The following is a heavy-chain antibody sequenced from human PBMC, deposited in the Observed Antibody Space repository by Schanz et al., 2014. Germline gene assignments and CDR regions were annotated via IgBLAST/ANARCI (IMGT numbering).Heavy chain of an antibody. J-gene: IGHJ6*04. V-gene: IGHV3-48*01. CDR1: GFTFSSYT. CDR3: ARDLSSLIQGDV. CDR2: ISGSSSTK. Sequence: EVQLLESGGGLVRPGGSLRLSCAASGFTFSSYTMNWVRQAPGKGLEWVSYISGSSSTKYYADSVKGRFTISRDNSKNTLYLQMKSLRAEDTAVYFCARDLSSLIQGDVWGKGTTVTVSS. D-gene: IGHD2-2*01.